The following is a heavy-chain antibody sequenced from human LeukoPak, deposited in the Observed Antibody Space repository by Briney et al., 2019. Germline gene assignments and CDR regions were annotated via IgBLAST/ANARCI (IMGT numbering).Heavy chain of an antibody. CDR1: GYTFTSYD. CDR2: MNPNSGNT. V-gene: IGHV1-8*01. D-gene: IGHD2-15*01. CDR3: AREFGGYCSGGSCYSGGAFDI. J-gene: IGHJ3*02. Sequence: GASVKVSCKASGYTFTSYDINWVRQATGQGLEWMGWMNPNSGNTGYAQKFQGRVTMTRNTSISTAYMELSSLRSEDTAVYYCAREFGGYCSGGSCYSGGAFDIWGQGTMVTVSS.